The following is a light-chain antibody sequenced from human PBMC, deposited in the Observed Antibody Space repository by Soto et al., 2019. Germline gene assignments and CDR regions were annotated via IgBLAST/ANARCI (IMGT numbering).Light chain of an antibody. Sequence: EIQMTQSPSPLSASVGDRVTITCRASQSISSYLNWYQQKPGKAPKLLIYAASSLQSGVPSRFSGSGSGTDFALTTSSLQPEDFATYYCQLSYSTHLTFGYRTKVDIX. CDR2: AAS. CDR3: QLSYSTHLT. J-gene: IGKJ1*01. V-gene: IGKV1-39*01. CDR1: QSISSY.